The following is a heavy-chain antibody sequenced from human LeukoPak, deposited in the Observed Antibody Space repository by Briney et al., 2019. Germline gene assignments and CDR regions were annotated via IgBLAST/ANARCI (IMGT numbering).Heavy chain of an antibody. J-gene: IGHJ4*02. D-gene: IGHD6-19*01. V-gene: IGHV3-21*01. CDR3: ARFHRYTSGDY. CDR1: GFTFSSYH. CDR2: ISQSSSNI. Sequence: GGSLRLSCAASGFTFSSYHMNWVRQAPGKGLEWVSSISQSSSNIYYADSIKGRFTISRDNAKNSLYLQLNSLRAEDTAVYYCARFHRYTSGDYWGQGTLVTVSS.